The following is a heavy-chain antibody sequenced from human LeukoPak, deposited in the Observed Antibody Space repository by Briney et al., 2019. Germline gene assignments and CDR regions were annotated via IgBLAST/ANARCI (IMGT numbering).Heavy chain of an antibody. D-gene: IGHD3-22*01. CDR2: ISGSGGST. CDR3: AKTAPTEYYYDSSGYYYFDY. V-gene: IGHV3-23*01. CDR1: GFTFSSYA. Sequence: GGSLRLSCAASGFTFSSYAMSWVHQAPGEGLEWVSAISGSGGSTYYADSVKGRFTISRDNSKNTLYLQMNSLRAEDTAVYYCAKTAPTEYYYDSSGYYYFDYWGQGTLVTVSS. J-gene: IGHJ4*02.